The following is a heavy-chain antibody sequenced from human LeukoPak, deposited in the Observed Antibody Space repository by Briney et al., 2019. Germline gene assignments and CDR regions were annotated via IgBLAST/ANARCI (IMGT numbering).Heavy chain of an antibody. D-gene: IGHD1-26*01. V-gene: IGHV1-2*02. CDR2: INPNSGGT. CDR3: ARDLSGSYAFDI. J-gene: IGHJ3*02. Sequence: ASVKVSCTASGYTFTGYYMHWVRQAPGQGLEWMGWINPNSGGTNYAQKFQGRVTMTRDTSISTAYMELSRLRSDDTAVYYCARDLSGSYAFDIWGQGTMVTVSS. CDR1: GYTFTGYY.